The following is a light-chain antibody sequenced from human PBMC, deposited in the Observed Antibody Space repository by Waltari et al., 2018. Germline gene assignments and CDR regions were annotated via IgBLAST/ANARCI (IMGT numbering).Light chain of an antibody. CDR1: QGISNY. J-gene: IGKJ4*01. CDR2: SAS. V-gene: IGKV1-9*01. CDR3: QQLNSYPLT. Sequence: DIQLTQSPSFLSASVRDRVTITCRASQGISNYLAWYQQKPGKAPKLPTYSASTLQSGVPSWFRGSGSGTEFRLTISILQPEDFATYYCQQLNSYPLTFGGGTKVEIK.